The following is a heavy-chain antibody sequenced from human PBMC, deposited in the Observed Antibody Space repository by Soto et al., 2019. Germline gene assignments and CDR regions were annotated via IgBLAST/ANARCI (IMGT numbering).Heavy chain of an antibody. CDR2: IKQDGSEK. D-gene: IGHD3-10*01. V-gene: IGHV3-7*01. Sequence: EVQLVESGGGLVQPGGSLRLSCAASGFTFSSYWMSWVRQAPGKGLEWVANIKQDGSEKYYVDSVKGRFTISRDNAKNPLYLIMNSQRAGDTAVYYCARGKGGTGYYGSGSQKTLNYHYYYMVVWGKGTTLTVSS. CDR1: GFTFSSYW. CDR3: ARGKGGTGYYGSGSQKTLNYHYYYMVV. J-gene: IGHJ6*03.